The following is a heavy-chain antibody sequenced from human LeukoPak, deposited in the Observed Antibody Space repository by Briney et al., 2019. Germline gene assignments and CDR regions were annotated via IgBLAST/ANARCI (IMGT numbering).Heavy chain of an antibody. CDR3: ATDRGYYDTIGYTYNWFDP. CDR1: GGSFSGYY. V-gene: IGHV4-34*01. CDR2: INHSGST. D-gene: IGHD3-22*01. Sequence: PSETLSLTCAVYGGSFSGYYWSWIRQPPGKGLEWIGEINHSGSTNYNPSLKSRVIVSLDKSKNQFSLILRSVTAADTAVYYCATDRGYYDTIGYTYNWFDPWGQGTLVTVSS. J-gene: IGHJ5*02.